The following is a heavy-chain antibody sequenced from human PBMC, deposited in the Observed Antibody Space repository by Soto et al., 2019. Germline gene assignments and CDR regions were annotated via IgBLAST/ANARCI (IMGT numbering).Heavy chain of an antibody. Sequence: XETLTLPCTVSGGSISSYEWSWIRQPPGKGLEWIGYTYYSGSTNYNPSLKSRVTISVDTSKNQFSLKLSSVTAADTAVYYCARTSTAMVSYYFDYWGQGTLVTVS. CDR1: GGSISSYE. CDR3: ARTSTAMVSYYFDY. V-gene: IGHV4-59*01. J-gene: IGHJ4*02. CDR2: TYYSGST. D-gene: IGHD5-18*01.